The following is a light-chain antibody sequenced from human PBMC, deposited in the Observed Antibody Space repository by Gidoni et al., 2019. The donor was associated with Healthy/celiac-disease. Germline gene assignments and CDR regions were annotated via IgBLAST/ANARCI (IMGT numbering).Light chain of an antibody. J-gene: IGLJ2*01. CDR3: SSYTSSSTPGV. Sequence: QSALTQPASVSGSPGQSITLSCTGTSSDVGGYNSVPWYQQHPGKAPKLMIYEVSNRPSGVSNRFSGAKSGNTASLTISGLQAEDEADYYCSSYTSSSTPGVFGGGTKLTVL. CDR2: EVS. CDR1: SSDVGGYNS. V-gene: IGLV2-14*01.